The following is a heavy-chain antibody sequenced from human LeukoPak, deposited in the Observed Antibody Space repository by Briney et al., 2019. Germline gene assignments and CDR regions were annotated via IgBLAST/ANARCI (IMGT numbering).Heavy chain of an antibody. Sequence: PSETLSLTCTVSGGSISSGSYYWSWSRQPAGKGLEWIGSIYTSGSTNYNPSLKSRVTISVDTSKNQFSLKLSSVTAADTAVYYCVSSGPIYYDSSGEYYFDYWGQGTLVTVSS. CDR1: GGSISSGSYY. D-gene: IGHD3-22*01. CDR3: VSSGPIYYDSSGEYYFDY. CDR2: IYTSGST. V-gene: IGHV4-61*02. J-gene: IGHJ4*02.